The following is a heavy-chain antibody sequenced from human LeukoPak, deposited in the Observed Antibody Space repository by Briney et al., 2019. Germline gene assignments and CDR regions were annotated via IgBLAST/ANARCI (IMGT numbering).Heavy chain of an antibody. V-gene: IGHV1-69*05. CDR1: GYTFTGYY. Sequence: ASVKVSCKASGYTFTGYYMHWVRQAPGQGLEWMGRIIPIFGTANYAQKFQGRVTITTDESTSTAYMELSSLRSEDTAVYYCAGDYYDSSGLFDYWGQGTLVTVSS. J-gene: IGHJ4*02. D-gene: IGHD3-22*01. CDR3: AGDYYDSSGLFDY. CDR2: IIPIFGTA.